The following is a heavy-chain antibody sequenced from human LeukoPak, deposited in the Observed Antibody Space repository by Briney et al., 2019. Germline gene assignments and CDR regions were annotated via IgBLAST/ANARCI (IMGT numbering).Heavy chain of an antibody. Sequence: GGSLRLSCAASGFTFSIYGMHWVRQAPGKGLEWVAFIRYDGSNKYYADSVKGRFTISRDNSKNTLHLQMNSLRAEDTAVYYCVRDWGYDSSGYWQKYFDSWGQGTLVTVSS. CDR1: GFTFSIYG. CDR3: VRDWGYDSSGYWQKYFDS. V-gene: IGHV3-30*02. J-gene: IGHJ4*02. CDR2: IRYDGSNK. D-gene: IGHD3-22*01.